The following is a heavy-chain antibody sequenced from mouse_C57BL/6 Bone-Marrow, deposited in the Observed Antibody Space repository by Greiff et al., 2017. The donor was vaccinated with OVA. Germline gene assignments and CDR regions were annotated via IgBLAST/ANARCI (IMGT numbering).Heavy chain of an antibody. J-gene: IGHJ4*01. CDR2: ISSGGSYT. V-gene: IGHV5-6*01. CDR3: ARQDYYGSGNYAMDY. Sequence: EVKLMESGGDLVKPGGSLKLSCAASGFTFSSYGMSWVRQTPDKRLEWVATISSGGSYTYYPDSVKGRFTISRYNAKNTLYLQMSSLKSEDTAMYYCARQDYYGSGNYAMDYWGQGTSVTVSS. CDR1: GFTFSSYG. D-gene: IGHD1-1*01.